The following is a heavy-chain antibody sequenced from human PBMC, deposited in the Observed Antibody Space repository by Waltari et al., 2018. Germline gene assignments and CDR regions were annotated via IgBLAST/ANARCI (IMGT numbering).Heavy chain of an antibody. CDR1: EFIFYNYA. CDR2: ISGSGGSS. J-gene: IGHJ4*02. D-gene: IGHD1-7*01. CDR3: AKDWGEELPYYFDS. V-gene: IGHV3-23*01. Sequence: EVQLLESGGGLAQPGGSLRLSCVASEFIFYNYAMSWVRQAPGTGLGWVSTISGSGGSSYYAESVRGRFTISRDNSQDTLYLQMNSLRPEDTAVYYCAKDWGEELPYYFDSWGQGTLVTVSS.